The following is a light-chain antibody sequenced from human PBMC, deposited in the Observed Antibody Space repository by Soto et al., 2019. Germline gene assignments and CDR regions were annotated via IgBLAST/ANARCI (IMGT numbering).Light chain of an antibody. CDR1: SSDIGDYNY. J-gene: IGLJ1*01. CDR3: SSYTSSSTLDV. V-gene: IGLV2-14*03. Sequence: QSVLTQPASASGSPGQSITISCTGTSSDIGDYNYVSWFQQHPGKAPKLMIYDVSNRPSGVSNRFSGSKSGNTASLTISGLQAEDEADYYCSSYTSSSTLDVFGTGTKVTVL. CDR2: DVS.